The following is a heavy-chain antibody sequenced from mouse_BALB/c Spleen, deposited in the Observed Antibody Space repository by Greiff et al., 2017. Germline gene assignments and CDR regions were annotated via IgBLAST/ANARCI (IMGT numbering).Heavy chain of an antibody. D-gene: IGHD2-1*01. CDR1: GFSLTSYG. Sequence: QVQLKESGPGLVQPSQSLSITCTVSGFSLTSYGVHWVRQSPGKGLEWLGVIWSGGSTDYNAAFISRLSISKDNSKSQVFFKMNSLQTDDTARYYCARYYGNYWYFDVWGAGTTVTVSS. CDR2: IWSGGST. CDR3: ARYYGNYWYFDV. V-gene: IGHV2-2*01. J-gene: IGHJ1*01.